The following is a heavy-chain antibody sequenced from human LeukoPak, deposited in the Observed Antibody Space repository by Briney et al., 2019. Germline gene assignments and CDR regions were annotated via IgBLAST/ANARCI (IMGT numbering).Heavy chain of an antibody. D-gene: IGHD5-18*01. V-gene: IGHV1-2*02. CDR3: AREIGGILVFDY. CDR1: GYKFTGYY. J-gene: IGHJ4*02. Sequence: ASVKVSCKASGYKFTGYYMHWVRPAPGQGLEWMGWINPNSGNSHHAQKFPGRVTMTRDTSISTAYMELSRLRSDDTAVYYCAREIGGILVFDYWGQGTLVTVSS. CDR2: INPNSGNS.